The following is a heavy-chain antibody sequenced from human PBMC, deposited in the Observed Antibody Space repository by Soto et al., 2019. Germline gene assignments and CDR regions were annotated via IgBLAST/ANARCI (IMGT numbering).Heavy chain of an antibody. CDR1: GFTFSSYG. D-gene: IGHD1-1*01. CDR2: ISYDGSNK. Sequence: QVQLVESGGGVVQPGRSLRLSCAASGFTFSSYGMHWVRQAPGKGLEWVAVISYDGSNKYYADSVKGRFTISRDNSKNTLYLQMNSLRAEDTAVYYCAKLSGTTGTPGYAFDIWGQGTMVTVSS. J-gene: IGHJ3*02. V-gene: IGHV3-30*18. CDR3: AKLSGTTGTPGYAFDI.